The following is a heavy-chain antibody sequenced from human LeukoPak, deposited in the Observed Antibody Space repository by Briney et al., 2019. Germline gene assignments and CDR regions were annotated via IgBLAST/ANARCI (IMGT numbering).Heavy chain of an antibody. V-gene: IGHV3-53*01. CDR1: GFTVSSNY. D-gene: IGHD3-10*01. Sequence: PGGSLRLSCAASGFTVSSNYMSWVRQAPGKGLEWVSVIYSGGTTYYADSVKGRFTISRDNSKNTLYLQMNSLRAEDTALYYCARDLWFGEFDWYFDLWGRGTLVTVSS. CDR2: IYSGGTT. CDR3: ARDLWFGEFDWYFDL. J-gene: IGHJ2*01.